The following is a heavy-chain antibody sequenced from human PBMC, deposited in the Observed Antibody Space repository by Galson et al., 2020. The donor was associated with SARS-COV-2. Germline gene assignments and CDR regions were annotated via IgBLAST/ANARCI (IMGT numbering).Heavy chain of an antibody. J-gene: IGHJ2*01. CDR2: ISYDGSNK. Sequence: GGSLRLSCAASGFTFSSYAMHWVRQAPGKGLEWVAVISYDGSNKYYADSVKGRFTISRDNSKNTLYLQMNSLRAEDTAVYYCARDWGGDYGLGYFDLWGRGTLVTVSS. V-gene: IGHV3-30*04. CDR3: ARDWGGDYGLGYFDL. D-gene: IGHD4-17*01. CDR1: GFTFSSYA.